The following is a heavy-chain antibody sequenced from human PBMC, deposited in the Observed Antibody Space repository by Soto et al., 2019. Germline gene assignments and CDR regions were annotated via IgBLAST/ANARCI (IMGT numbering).Heavy chain of an antibody. CDR1: GFTFSSYA. V-gene: IGHV3-30-3*01. J-gene: IGHJ3*02. D-gene: IGHD2-2*01. Sequence: QVQLVESGGGVVQPGRSLRLSCAASGFTFSSYAMHWVRQAPGKGLEWVAVISYDGSNKYYADSVKGRFTISRDNSKNTLYLQMNSLRAEDTAVYYCARDLMDVVVPAAYDAFYIWGQGTMVTVSS. CDR2: ISYDGSNK. CDR3: ARDLMDVVVPAAYDAFYI.